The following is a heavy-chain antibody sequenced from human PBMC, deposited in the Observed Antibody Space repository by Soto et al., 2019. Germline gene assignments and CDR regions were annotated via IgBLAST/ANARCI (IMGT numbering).Heavy chain of an antibody. CDR2: INPNSGGT. Sequence: LLKCPCNSFGWRLTRYSLPLGIKAPGQGLEWKGWINPNSGGTNYAQKFKGRVTMTRDTSISTAYMETSRLRADDTAVYYCARDKGIQLDWFDPWGQGTLVTGYS. CDR3: ARDKGIQLDWFDP. CDR1: GWRLTRYS. J-gene: IGHJ5*02. D-gene: IGHD5-18*01. V-gene: IGHV1-2*02.